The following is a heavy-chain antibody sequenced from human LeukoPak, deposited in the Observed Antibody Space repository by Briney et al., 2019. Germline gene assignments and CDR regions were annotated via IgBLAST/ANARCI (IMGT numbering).Heavy chain of an antibody. J-gene: IGHJ6*03. CDR1: GYTFTGYF. CDR3: ARDGDDFWRGYDVENVYCFSYMDV. Sequence: ASVKVSCKASGYTFTGYFMHWVRQAPGQGLEWMGWINPNNGGTNYAQKFQGRVTMTRDTSIRTAYMELSSLRSADTAVYYCARDGDDFWRGYDVENVYCFSYMDVWGKGTTVTVSS. V-gene: IGHV1-2*02. CDR2: INPNNGGT. D-gene: IGHD3-3*01.